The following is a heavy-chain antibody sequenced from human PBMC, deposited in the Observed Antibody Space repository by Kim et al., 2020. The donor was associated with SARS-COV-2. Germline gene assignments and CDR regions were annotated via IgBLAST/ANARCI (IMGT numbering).Heavy chain of an antibody. D-gene: IGHD3-3*01. CDR2: ITTSGNT. Sequence: SDTLSLTCTVSGDSMSGYYWAWIRQSAGKGLEWIGLITTSGNTNYNSSLKSRVSMSVDTSKNQFSLKLSSVTAADTAVYYCARDLTLFAAVIVPSWFDY. V-gene: IGHV4-4*07. J-gene: IGHJ5*01. CDR1: GDSMSGYY. CDR3: ARDLTLFAAVIVPSWFDY.